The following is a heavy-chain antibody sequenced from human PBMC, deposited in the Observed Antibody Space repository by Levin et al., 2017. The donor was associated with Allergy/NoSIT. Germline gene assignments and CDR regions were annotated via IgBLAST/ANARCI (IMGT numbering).Heavy chain of an antibody. Sequence: SETLSLTCAVYGGSFSGYYWSWIRQPPGKGLEWIGEINHSGSTNYNPSLKSRVTISVDTSKNQFSLKLSSVTAADTAVYYCARGRLVRGACDYWGQGTLVTVSS. CDR1: GGSFSGYY. CDR3: ARGRLVRGACDY. V-gene: IGHV4-34*01. J-gene: IGHJ4*02. D-gene: IGHD3-10*01. CDR2: INHSGST.